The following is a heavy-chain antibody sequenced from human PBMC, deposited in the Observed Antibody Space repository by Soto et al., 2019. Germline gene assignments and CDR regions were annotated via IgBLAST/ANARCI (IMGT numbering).Heavy chain of an antibody. CDR2: IKSKTDGGRT. CDR3: TTVVYSGYDSAFDI. D-gene: IGHD5-12*01. V-gene: IGHV3-15*01. J-gene: IGHJ3*02. CDR1: GFTFSNAW. Sequence: EVQLVESGGGLVKPGGSLRLSCAASGFTFSNAWMSWVRQAPGKGLEWVGGIKSKTDGGRTDYAAPVKGRLTISRDDSKNTLSLQMNSLKTEDTAVYYCTTVVYSGYDSAFDIWGQGTMVTVSS.